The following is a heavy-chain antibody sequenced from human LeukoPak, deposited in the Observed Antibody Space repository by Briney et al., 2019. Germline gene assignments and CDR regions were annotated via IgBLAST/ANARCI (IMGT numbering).Heavy chain of an antibody. D-gene: IGHD5-24*01. V-gene: IGHV3-7*05. CDR3: ARASNPWLQLS. CDR2: IQQDGGQK. Sequence: GGSLRLSCAASRFTFSNYWMIWVRQAPGKGLEWVANIQQDGGQKRYADSVRGRFTVSRDNAQTSLYLHMNSLRAEDTAVYYCARASNPWLQLSWGQGTLVTVSS. CDR1: RFTFSNYW. J-gene: IGHJ4*02.